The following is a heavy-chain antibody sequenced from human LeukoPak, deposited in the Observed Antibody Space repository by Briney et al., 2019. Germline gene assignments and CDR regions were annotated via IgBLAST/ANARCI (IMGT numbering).Heavy chain of an antibody. V-gene: IGHV4-59*01. CDR1: GGSISSYY. CDR3: ARVRYDILTGYGASGFDY. J-gene: IGHJ4*02. CDR2: IYYRGST. Sequence: SETLSLTCTVPGGSISSYYWSWIRPPPGKGLEWIGYIYYRGSTNYNPSLKSRVTISVDTSKNQFSLKLSSVTAADTAVYYCARVRYDILTGYGASGFDYWGQGTLVTVSS. D-gene: IGHD3-9*01.